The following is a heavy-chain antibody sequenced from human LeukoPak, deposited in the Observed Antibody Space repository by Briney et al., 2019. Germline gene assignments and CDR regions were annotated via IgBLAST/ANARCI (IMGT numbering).Heavy chain of an antibody. CDR3: ARLLDNDISGDPDTFDV. CDR2: IQSSGST. D-gene: IGHD3-22*01. CDR1: GGSIRSYY. V-gene: IGHV4-4*07. Sequence: SSETLSLTCTVSGGSIRSYYWNWIRQPAGKGLEWIGRIQSSGSTNHNPSLKSRVTMSVDTSKNQFSLKLRSVTAADTAVYSCARLLDNDISGDPDTFDVRGQGTTVIVSS. J-gene: IGHJ3*01.